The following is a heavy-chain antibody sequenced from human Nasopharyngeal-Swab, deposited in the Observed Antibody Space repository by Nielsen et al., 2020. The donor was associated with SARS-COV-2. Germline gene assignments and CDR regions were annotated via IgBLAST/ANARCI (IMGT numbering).Heavy chain of an antibody. D-gene: IGHD3-9*01. V-gene: IGHV7-4-1*02. CDR2: ININAGHP. J-gene: IGHJ5*02. Sequence: WVRQAPGQGLVWMGRININAGHPTSAPGFTGWFVLSLDTSASTAYLQVSSQKAEDTAVYYCTRGEYYDILTGYYTDNWFDPWGQGTLVTVSS. CDR3: TRGEYYDILTGYYTDNWFDP.